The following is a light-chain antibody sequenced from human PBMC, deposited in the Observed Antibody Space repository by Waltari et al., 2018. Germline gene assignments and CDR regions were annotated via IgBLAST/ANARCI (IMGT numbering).Light chain of an antibody. J-gene: IGLJ2*01. V-gene: IGLV2-23*02. Sequence: QSALTQPASVSGSPGQSITISCTGTSSYVGGYSLVSWSQQHPGKAPTVIIYEVTKRPSGVSNRFSGSKSGNTASLTISGLQAEDEADYYCCSYAGGDTLIFGGGTKLTVL. CDR3: CSYAGGDTLI. CDR2: EVT. CDR1: SSYVGGYSL.